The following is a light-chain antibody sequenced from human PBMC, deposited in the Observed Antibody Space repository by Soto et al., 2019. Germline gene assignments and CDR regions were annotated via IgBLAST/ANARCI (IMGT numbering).Light chain of an antibody. CDR2: EAT. CDR1: STDVGGYNY. Sequence: QSALTQPPSASGSPGQSVTISCTGTSTDVGGYNYVSWYQQHPGKAPKLMIYEATKRPSGVSNRFSGSKSGNTASLTISGLQAEDEADYYCCAYAGSGTVVFGGGTKLTVL. CDR3: CAYAGSGTVV. J-gene: IGLJ3*02. V-gene: IGLV2-23*01.